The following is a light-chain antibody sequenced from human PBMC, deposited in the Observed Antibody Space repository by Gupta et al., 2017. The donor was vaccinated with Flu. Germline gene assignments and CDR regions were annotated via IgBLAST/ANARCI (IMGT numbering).Light chain of an antibody. Sequence: DIVLTQSPGSVSLSLGERVTLSCRASQKIISTSLAWFQQRPGQTPRLLIHGVSRRATGIPDRISGSGSGTDFTLTITSVEPEDFGIYYCQQYGSTPLNLGGGSRIEIK. CDR1: QKIISTS. J-gene: IGKJ4*01. CDR3: QQYGSTPLN. CDR2: GVS. V-gene: IGKV3-20*01.